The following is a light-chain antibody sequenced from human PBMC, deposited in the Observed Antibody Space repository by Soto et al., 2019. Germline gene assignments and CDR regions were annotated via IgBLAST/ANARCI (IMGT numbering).Light chain of an antibody. CDR1: SDSIASNY. CDR3: QSYDSSIFYV. CDR2: EDN. V-gene: IGLV6-57*03. Sequence: NFMLTQPHSVSESPGKTVTISCTRSSDSIASNYVQWYQQRPGSAPTTVIYEDNQRPSGVPDRFSGSIDSSSNSASLTISGLKTEDEADYYCQSYDSSIFYVFGTGTKLTVL. J-gene: IGLJ1*01.